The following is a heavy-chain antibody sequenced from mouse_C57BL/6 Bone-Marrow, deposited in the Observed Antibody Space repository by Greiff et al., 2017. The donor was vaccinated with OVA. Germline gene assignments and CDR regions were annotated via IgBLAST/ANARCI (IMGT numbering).Heavy chain of an antibody. CDR2: ISDGGSYT. CDR1: GFTFSSYA. V-gene: IGHV5-4*03. Sequence: EVKVVESGGGLVKPGGSLKLSCAASGFTFSSYAMSWVRQTPEKRLEWVATISDGGSYTYYPDNVKGRLTISRDNAKNNLYLQMSHLKSEDTAMYYCARAGYYSTFAYWGQGTLVTVSA. D-gene: IGHD2-5*01. CDR3: ARAGYYSTFAY. J-gene: IGHJ3*01.